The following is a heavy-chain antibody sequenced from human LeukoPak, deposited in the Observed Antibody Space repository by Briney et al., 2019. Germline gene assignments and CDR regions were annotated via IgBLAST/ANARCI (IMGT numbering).Heavy chain of an antibody. CDR3: ARERSSDYCSGGSCEGDWFDP. CDR2: IWYDGSNK. CDR1: GFTFSSYG. V-gene: IGHV3-33*01. Sequence: PGRSLRLSCAASGFTFSSYGMHWVRQAPGKGLEWVAVIWYDGSNKYYADSAKGRFTISRDNSKNTLYLQMNSLRAEDTAVYYCARERSSDYCSGGSCEGDWFDPWGQGTLVTVSS. J-gene: IGHJ5*02. D-gene: IGHD2-15*01.